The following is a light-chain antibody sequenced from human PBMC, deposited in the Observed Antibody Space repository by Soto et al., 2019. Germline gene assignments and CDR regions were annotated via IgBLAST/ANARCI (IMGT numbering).Light chain of an antibody. Sequence: DIQMTQSPSTLSASVGDRVTPTCRASQSISSWLAWYQQKPGKAPKLLIYQASALESGVPSRFSGRGSGTEFTLTITSLQPDDFATYYCQQYNSYPVTFGGGTRVEIK. CDR1: QSISSW. CDR2: QAS. V-gene: IGKV1-5*03. CDR3: QQYNSYPVT. J-gene: IGKJ4*01.